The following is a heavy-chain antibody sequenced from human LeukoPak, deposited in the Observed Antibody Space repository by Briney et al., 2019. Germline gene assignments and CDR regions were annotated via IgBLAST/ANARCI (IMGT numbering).Heavy chain of an antibody. Sequence: APVKVSCKASGGTFSSYAISWVRQAPGQGLEWMGGIIPIFGTANYAQKFQGRVTITADESTSTAYMELSSLRSEDTAVYYCARLGLTYCSGGSCYPELRIWGQGTMVTVSS. CDR1: GGTFSSYA. D-gene: IGHD2-15*01. CDR2: IIPIFGTA. V-gene: IGHV1-69*13. J-gene: IGHJ3*02. CDR3: ARLGLTYCSGGSCYPELRI.